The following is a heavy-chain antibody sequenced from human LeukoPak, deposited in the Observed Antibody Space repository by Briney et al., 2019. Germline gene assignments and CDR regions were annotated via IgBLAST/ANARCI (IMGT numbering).Heavy chain of an antibody. Sequence: GGSLRPSCAASGFTFSSYAMTWVRQAPGKGLEWVSAISGSGGSTYYADSVKGRFTISRDNSKNTLYLQMNSLRAEDTAVYYCAKERAYDFWSGYYTGIDYWGQGTLVTVSS. V-gene: IGHV3-23*01. J-gene: IGHJ4*02. CDR2: ISGSGGST. D-gene: IGHD3-3*01. CDR1: GFTFSSYA. CDR3: AKERAYDFWSGYYTGIDY.